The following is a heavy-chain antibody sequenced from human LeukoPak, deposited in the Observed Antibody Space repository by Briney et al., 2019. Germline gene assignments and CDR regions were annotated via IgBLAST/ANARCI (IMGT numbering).Heavy chain of an antibody. CDR3: VRDVGAAPDYYFDY. CDR1: GGSISSNNW. J-gene: IGHJ4*02. CDR2: IYHSGST. Sequence: SGTLSLTCAVSGGSISSNNWWSWVRQPPGKGLEWIGEIYHSGSTNYNASLKSRVTISVDKSKNQFSLRLTSVTAADTAVYYCVRDVGAAPDYYFDYWGQETLVTVSS. D-gene: IGHD1-26*01. V-gene: IGHV4-4*02.